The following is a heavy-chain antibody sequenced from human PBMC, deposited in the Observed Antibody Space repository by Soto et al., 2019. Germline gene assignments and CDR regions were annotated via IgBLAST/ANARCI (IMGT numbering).Heavy chain of an antibody. V-gene: IGHV3-23*01. D-gene: IGHD2-2*01. CDR2: ISGSGGST. Sequence: EVQLLESGGGLVQPGGSLRLSCAASGFTFSSYAMSWVRQAPGKGLEWVSAISGSGGSTYYADPVKGRFTISRDNSKNTLYLQMNSLRAEDTAVYYCATRPAHYQPPFDYWGQGTLVTVSS. CDR1: GFTFSSYA. CDR3: ATRPAHYQPPFDY. J-gene: IGHJ4*02.